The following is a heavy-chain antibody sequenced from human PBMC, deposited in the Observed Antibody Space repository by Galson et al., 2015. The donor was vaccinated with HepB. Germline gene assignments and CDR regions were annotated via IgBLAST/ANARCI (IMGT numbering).Heavy chain of an antibody. Sequence: SLRLSCAASGFTFSSYAMSWVRQAPGKGLEWVSGISGSGGSTYYADSVKGRFTISRDNSKNTLYLQMNSLRAEDTAVYYCAKEGGIVGTAAFDYWGQGTLVTVSP. D-gene: IGHD1-26*01. J-gene: IGHJ4*02. CDR3: AKEGGIVGTAAFDY. CDR1: GFTFSSYA. V-gene: IGHV3-23*01. CDR2: ISGSGGST.